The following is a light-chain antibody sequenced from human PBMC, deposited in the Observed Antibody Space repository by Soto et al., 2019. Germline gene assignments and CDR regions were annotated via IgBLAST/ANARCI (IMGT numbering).Light chain of an antibody. CDR3: QQYNNWPPWT. Sequence: EIVMTQSPATLSMSPGETATLSCRASQSLNSNLAWYQQKPGQAPRLLIYGASARAAGIPARFSGSGSGTEFTLTITNLQSEDFAVYYGQQYNNWPPWTFGQGTKVEIK. CDR1: QSLNSN. V-gene: IGKV3-15*01. J-gene: IGKJ1*01. CDR2: GAS.